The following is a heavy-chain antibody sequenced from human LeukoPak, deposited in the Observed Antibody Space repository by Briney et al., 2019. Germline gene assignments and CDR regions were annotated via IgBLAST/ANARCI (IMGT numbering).Heavy chain of an antibody. V-gene: IGHV3-30*04. CDR3: ARVCGVWYSSGCLRAFDI. CDR2: ISYDGSNK. D-gene: IGHD6-19*01. J-gene: IGHJ3*02. CDR1: GFSFSSYP. Sequence: PGGSLRLSCAASGFSFSSYPMHWVRQAPGKGLEWVAVISYDGSNKYYADSVKGRFTISRDNSKNTLYLQMNSLRAEDTAVYYCARVCGVWYSSGCLRAFDIWGQGTMVTVSS.